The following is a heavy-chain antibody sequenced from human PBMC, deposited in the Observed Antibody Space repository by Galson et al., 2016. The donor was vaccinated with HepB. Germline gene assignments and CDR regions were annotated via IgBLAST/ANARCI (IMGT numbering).Heavy chain of an antibody. Sequence: SLRLSCAGSGLTFSRKGMGWVRQAPGKGPGWVSTFGDGGDIYYADSVKGRFTISRDNSRNTLYLQMNSLRADDTAVYYCAGVPSGKRLDYWGQGTLVTVSS. D-gene: IGHD4-23*01. CDR3: AGVPSGKRLDY. CDR2: FGDGGDI. J-gene: IGHJ4*02. CDR1: GLTFSRKG. V-gene: IGHV3-53*01.